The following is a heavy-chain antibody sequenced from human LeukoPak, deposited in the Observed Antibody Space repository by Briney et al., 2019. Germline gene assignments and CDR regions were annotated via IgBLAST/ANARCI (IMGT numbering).Heavy chain of an antibody. CDR2: IRGKIYGGTT. J-gene: IGHJ4*02. CDR1: VFIFDDYG. CDR3: TRDWWRLGFEG. Sequence: GGSLRLSCIGSVFIFDDYGLSWFRQAPGKGLEWVGFIRGKIYGGTTEYAASVQGRFGLSRDDSKNSAYLQMNSLKTEDTGIYYCTRDWWRLGFEGWDQGTLVTVSS. D-gene: IGHD2-21*01. V-gene: IGHV3-49*03.